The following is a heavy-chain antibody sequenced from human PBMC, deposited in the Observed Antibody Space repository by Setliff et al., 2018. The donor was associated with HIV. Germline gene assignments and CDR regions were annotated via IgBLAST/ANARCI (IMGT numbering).Heavy chain of an antibody. J-gene: IGHJ4*02. D-gene: IGHD2-15*01. CDR2: IWADEISK. CDR1: GFTFSPYA. V-gene: IGHV3-33*01. Sequence: PGGSLRLSCSTSGFTFSPYAIHWVRQAPCMGLEWVALIWADEISKVYADSVKDRFTISRDNSKNTMYLQMNTLRVEDTAVYYCARDPPGSRFHLDYCGQGTPVTVSS. CDR3: ARDPPGSRFHLDY.